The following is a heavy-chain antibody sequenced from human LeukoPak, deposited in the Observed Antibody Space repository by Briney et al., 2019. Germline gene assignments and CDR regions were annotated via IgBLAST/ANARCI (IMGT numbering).Heavy chain of an antibody. CDR2: IWYDGSNK. J-gene: IGHJ3*02. CDR3: ARDHDSSGYYGGNAFDI. D-gene: IGHD3-22*01. Sequence: PGRSLRLSCAASGFTFSSYGMHWVRQAPGKGLEWVAVIWYDGSNKYYADSVRGRFTISRDNSKNTLYLQMNSLRAEDTAVYYCARDHDSSGYYGGNAFDIWGQGTMVTVSS. CDR1: GFTFSSYG. V-gene: IGHV3-33*01.